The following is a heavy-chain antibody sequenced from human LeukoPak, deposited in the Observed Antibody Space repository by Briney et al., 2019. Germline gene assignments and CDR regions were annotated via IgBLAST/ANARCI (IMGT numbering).Heavy chain of an antibody. CDR3: ARILRSQYYFDY. CDR1: RGPVSSSVDY. CDR2: MFYRGHT. J-gene: IGHJ4*02. V-gene: IGHV4-39*01. D-gene: IGHD3-16*01. Sequence: NPSETLSLTCTVSRGPVSSSVDYWGWVRQPPGKHLAGIGCMFYRGHTHYIPPLNRRDTISITTYQVSLKLTSVTAADTAVYYCARILRSQYYFDYWGQGALVTVSS.